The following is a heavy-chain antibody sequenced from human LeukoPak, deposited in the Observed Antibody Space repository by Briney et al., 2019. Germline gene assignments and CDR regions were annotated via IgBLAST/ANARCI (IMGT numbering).Heavy chain of an antibody. CDR3: AKGATGYCGSTSCLYYFDY. D-gene: IGHD2-2*01. V-gene: IGHV3-23*01. CDR1: GFTLGTYA. CDR2: VTADST. Sequence: GGSLRLSCAASGFTLGTYAMSWVRQAPGKGLEWVSTVTADSTYYADSVKGRFTISRDNSKNTLYLQMNSLRAEDTAVYYCAKGATGYCGSTSCLYYFDYWGQGTLVTVSS. J-gene: IGHJ4*02.